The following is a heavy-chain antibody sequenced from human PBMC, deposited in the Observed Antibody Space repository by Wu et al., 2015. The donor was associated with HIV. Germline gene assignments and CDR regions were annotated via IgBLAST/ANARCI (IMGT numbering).Heavy chain of an antibody. D-gene: IGHD5-18*01. V-gene: IGHV1-18*01. J-gene: IGHJ4*02. CDR2: ISPHNGDT. CDR3: ARGSRLWLLRY. CDR1: NYTFVSYG. Sequence: AQLVQSGGEVKKPGTSMKVSCKASNYTFVSYGITWVRQAPGQGLEWMAWISPHNGDTNYAQKFQGRVTMTRDTSISTAYMEVSRLRSDDTALYYCARGSRLWLLRYWGQGTLVTVSS.